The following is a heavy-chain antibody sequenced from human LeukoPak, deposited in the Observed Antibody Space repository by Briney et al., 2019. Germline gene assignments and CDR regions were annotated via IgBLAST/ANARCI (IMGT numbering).Heavy chain of an antibody. J-gene: IGHJ4*02. CDR3: AKELLWFGDHNPPFDY. D-gene: IGHD3-10*01. CDR2: ISYDGGNK. V-gene: IGHV3-30*18. Sequence: GGSLRLSCAASGFTFSSYGMHWVRQAPGKGLEWVAVISYDGGNKYYADSVKGRFTISRDNSKNTLYLQMNSLRAEDTAVYYCAKELLWFGDHNPPFDYWGQGTLVTVSS. CDR1: GFTFSSYG.